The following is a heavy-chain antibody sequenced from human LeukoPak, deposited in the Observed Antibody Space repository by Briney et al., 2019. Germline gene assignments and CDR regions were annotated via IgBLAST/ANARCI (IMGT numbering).Heavy chain of an antibody. D-gene: IGHD3-10*01. CDR3: ARGHPAGDY. CDR1: GFTFDDYA. CDR2: ISWNSGSI. J-gene: IGHJ4*02. V-gene: IGHV3-9*01. Sequence: GRSLRLSCAASGFTFDDYAMHWVRQAPGKGLEWVSGISWNSGSIGYADSVKGRFTISRDNAKNSLYLQMNSLRAEDTAVYYCARGHPAGDYWGQGTLVTVSS.